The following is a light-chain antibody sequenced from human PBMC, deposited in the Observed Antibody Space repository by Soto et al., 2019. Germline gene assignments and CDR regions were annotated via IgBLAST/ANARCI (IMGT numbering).Light chain of an antibody. V-gene: IGKV3-11*01. J-gene: IGKJ1*01. Sequence: EIVLTQSPATLSLSPGERATLSCRASQSIGSYLAWSQQKPGQAPRLLIYDASNRATGIPARFSGSGSGTDFTLTISSLEPEDFAVYYCQLRNNWPPTWTFGQGTKVESK. CDR1: QSIGSY. CDR3: QLRNNWPPTWT. CDR2: DAS.